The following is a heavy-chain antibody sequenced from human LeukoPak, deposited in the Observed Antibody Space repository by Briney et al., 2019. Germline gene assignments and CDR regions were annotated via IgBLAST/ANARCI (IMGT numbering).Heavy chain of an antibody. Sequence: SETLSLTCSVSGVSISTHYWSWIRQPPGKGPEWIGYIYYSGTSNYNPSLKSRVTMSVDTSKNQFSPKLSSVTAADTAVYYCASQIFGVTNWFDPWGQGTLVTVSS. CDR1: GVSISTHY. J-gene: IGHJ5*02. CDR2: IYYSGTS. CDR3: ASQIFGVTNWFDP. V-gene: IGHV4-59*11. D-gene: IGHD3-3*01.